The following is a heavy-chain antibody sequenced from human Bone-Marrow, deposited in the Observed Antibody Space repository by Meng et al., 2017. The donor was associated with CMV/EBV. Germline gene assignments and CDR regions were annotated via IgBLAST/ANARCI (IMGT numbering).Heavy chain of an antibody. J-gene: IGHJ4*02. D-gene: IGHD3-10*01. Sequence: SVKVSCKASGYTFTSYGISWVRQAPGQGLEWMGWISAYNGNTNYAQKLQGRVTMTTDTSTSTAYMELRSLRSDDTAVYYCARNFYGSGSYWPHFDYWGQGTLVTVSS. CDR1: GYTFTSYG. CDR2: ISAYNGNT. CDR3: ARNFYGSGSYWPHFDY. V-gene: IGHV1-18*01.